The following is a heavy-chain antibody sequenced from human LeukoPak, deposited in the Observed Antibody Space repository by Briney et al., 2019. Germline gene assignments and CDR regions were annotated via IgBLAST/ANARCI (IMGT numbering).Heavy chain of an antibody. CDR1: GYTFTSYD. D-gene: IGHD6-19*01. J-gene: IGHJ4*02. Sequence: GASVKVSCKASGYTFTSYDINWVRQATGQGLEWMGWMNPNSGNTGDAQKFQGRVTMTRNTSISTAYMELSSLRSEDTAVYYCARGIAVAGTFWVYWGQGTLVTVSS. CDR3: ARGIAVAGTFWVY. CDR2: MNPNSGNT. V-gene: IGHV1-8*01.